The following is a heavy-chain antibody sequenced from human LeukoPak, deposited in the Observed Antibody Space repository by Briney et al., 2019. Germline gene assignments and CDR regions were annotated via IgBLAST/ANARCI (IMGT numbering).Heavy chain of an antibody. D-gene: IGHD2-2*01. CDR3: AKVRGVYCSSPACYYYDA. Sequence: GGSLRLSCGASGFTFSSYAMSWVRQTPGRGLEWVAGVSPSGGRTIYADSVEGRFTISRDNSNDTVYLQLSSLRAEDSALYYCAKVRGVYCSSPACYYYDAWGQGTPVTV. J-gene: IGHJ4*02. V-gene: IGHV3-23*01. CDR1: GFTFSSYA. CDR2: VSPSGGRT.